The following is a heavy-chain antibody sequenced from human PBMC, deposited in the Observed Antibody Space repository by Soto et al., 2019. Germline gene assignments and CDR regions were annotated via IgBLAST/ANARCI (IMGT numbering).Heavy chain of an antibody. Sequence: SETLSLTCTVSGGSISSYYWSWIRQPPGKGLEWIGYIYYSGSTNYNPSLKSRVTISVDTSKNQFSLKLSSVTAADTAVYYCARASGGYYYDSSRLVRFDPWGQGTLVTVAS. J-gene: IGHJ5*02. D-gene: IGHD3-22*01. CDR2: IYYSGST. CDR1: GGSISSYY. V-gene: IGHV4-59*01. CDR3: ARASGGYYYDSSRLVRFDP.